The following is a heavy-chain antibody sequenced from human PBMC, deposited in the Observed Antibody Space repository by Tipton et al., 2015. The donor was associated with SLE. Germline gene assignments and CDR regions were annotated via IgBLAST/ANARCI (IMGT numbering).Heavy chain of an antibody. CDR3: ARANVYHYDSSGFYFDAFDM. CDR2: LSYSGST. V-gene: IGHV4-39*07. D-gene: IGHD3-22*01. Sequence: TLSLTCTVSGGSISSSTNYWGWIRQPPGKGLEWIGSLSYSGSTYYNPSLKSRVTISADTSKNHFSLKLSSVTAADTAVFYCARANVYHYDSSGFYFDAFDMWCQGPMVPVSS. J-gene: IGHJ3*02. CDR1: GGSISSSTNY.